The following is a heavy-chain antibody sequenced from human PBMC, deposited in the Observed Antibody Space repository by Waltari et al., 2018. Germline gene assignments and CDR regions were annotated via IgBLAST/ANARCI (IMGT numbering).Heavy chain of an antibody. CDR1: GGTFSSYT. D-gene: IGHD6-13*01. J-gene: IGHJ4*02. CDR3: ARGVNVAAAGTVFDY. CDR2: IIPILGIA. Sequence: QVQLVQSGAEVKKPGSSVKVSCKASGGTFSSYTISWVRQAQGQGLEWMGRIIPILGIANYAQKFQGRVTITADKSTSTAYMELSSLRSEDTAVYYCARGVNVAAAGTVFDYWGQGTLVTVSS. V-gene: IGHV1-69*02.